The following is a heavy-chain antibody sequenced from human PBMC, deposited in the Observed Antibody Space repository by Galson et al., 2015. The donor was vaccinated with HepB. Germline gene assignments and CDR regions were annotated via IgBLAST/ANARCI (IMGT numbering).Heavy chain of an antibody. CDR1: GFTFSSYA. CDR2: ISYDGNYQ. Sequence: SLRLSCAASGFTFSSYAMHWVRQAPGKGLEWVAVISYDGNYQYYAESVKGRFTISRDNSKNTLHLQNLSLRPEDTAVYYCAKEVTRRHLEPSPIFSLYCGMDVWGQGATVTVSS. V-gene: IGHV3-30*18. D-gene: IGHD3-9*01. CDR3: AKEVTRRHLEPSPIFSLYCGMDV. J-gene: IGHJ6*02.